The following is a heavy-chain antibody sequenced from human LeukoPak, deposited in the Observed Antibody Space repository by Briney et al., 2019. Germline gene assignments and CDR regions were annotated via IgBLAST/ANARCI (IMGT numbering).Heavy chain of an antibody. CDR3: AIDPGYGSGWYLY. CDR1: GYSFSSGYY. CDR2: IYHSGST. V-gene: IGHV4-38-2*02. J-gene: IGHJ4*02. D-gene: IGHD6-19*01. Sequence: SETLSLTCAVSGYSFSSGYYWGWIRQPPGKGLEWIGSIYHSGSTYYNPSLKSRVTISVDTSKNQFSLKLSSVTAADTAVYHCAIDPGYGSGWYLYWGQGTLVTVSS.